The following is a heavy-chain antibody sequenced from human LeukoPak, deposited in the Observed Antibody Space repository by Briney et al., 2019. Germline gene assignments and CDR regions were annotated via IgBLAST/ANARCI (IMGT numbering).Heavy chain of an antibody. D-gene: IGHD2-15*01. CDR2: INEDGRTA. V-gene: IGHV3-7*04. Sequence: GGSLRLSRAASGFSVSSNYMTWVRQAPGKGLEWVANINEDGRTAQYVDSVKGRFTISRDNAKNSLYLQMNSLRAEDTGVYYCARDCPRAGGSCHSHWGRGTLVTVSS. CDR3: ARDCPRAGGSCHSH. CDR1: GFSVSSNY. J-gene: IGHJ4*02.